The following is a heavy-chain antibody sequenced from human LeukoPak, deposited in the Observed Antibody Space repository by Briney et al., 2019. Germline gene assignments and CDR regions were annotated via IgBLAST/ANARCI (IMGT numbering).Heavy chain of an antibody. CDR3: ARESAPAYYYYYMDV. V-gene: IGHV3-9*01. CDR1: GFTFDDYA. J-gene: IGHJ6*03. CDR2: ISWNSGSI. Sequence: GRSLRLSCAASGFTFDDYAMHWVRQAPGKGLEWVSGISWNSGSIGYADSVKGRFTISRDNAKNSLYLQMNSLRAEDTAVYYCARESAPAYYYYYMDVWGKGTTVTVSS.